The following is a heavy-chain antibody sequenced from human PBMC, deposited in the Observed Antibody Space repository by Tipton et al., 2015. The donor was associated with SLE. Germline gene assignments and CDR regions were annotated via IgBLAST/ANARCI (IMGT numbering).Heavy chain of an antibody. CDR3: ARQTTAVEISFAS. CDR1: GDAITNNNFY. J-gene: IGHJ4*02. Sequence: TLSLTCTVSGDAITNNNFYWDWVRQPPGKGLEWIGSIFHLGMTYYNPSLESRVTLSVDTSKNQFSLKLTSVTAADTAVYYCARQTTAVEISFASWGQGALVTVSS. CDR2: IFHLGMT. V-gene: IGHV4-39*01. D-gene: IGHD1-1*01.